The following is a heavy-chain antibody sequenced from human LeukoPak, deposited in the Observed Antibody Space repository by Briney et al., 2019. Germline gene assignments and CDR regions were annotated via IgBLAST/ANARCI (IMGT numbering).Heavy chain of an antibody. CDR2: MNPNSGNT. CDR3: ARKAPIYYYYGMDV. Sequence: ASVKVSCKASGYTFTSYDIDWVRQATGQGLEWMGWMNPNSGNTGYAQKFQGRVTMTRNTSISTAYMELSSLRSEDTAVYYCARKAPIYYYYGMDVWGQGTTVTVSS. V-gene: IGHV1-8*01. CDR1: GYTFTSYD. J-gene: IGHJ6*02.